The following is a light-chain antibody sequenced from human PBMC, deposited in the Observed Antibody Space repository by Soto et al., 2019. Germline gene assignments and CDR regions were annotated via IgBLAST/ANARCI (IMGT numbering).Light chain of an antibody. CDR1: SSDVGGYNC. J-gene: IGLJ1*01. V-gene: IGLV2-14*01. CDR2: DVS. Sequence: QSVLTQPASVSGSPGQSITISCAGTSSDVGGYNCVSWYQQHPGKAPTLMIYDVSNRPSGVSNRFSGSKSGNTASLTISGLQAEDEADYYCSSYTRSSTRVFGTGTKVTVL. CDR3: SSYTRSSTRV.